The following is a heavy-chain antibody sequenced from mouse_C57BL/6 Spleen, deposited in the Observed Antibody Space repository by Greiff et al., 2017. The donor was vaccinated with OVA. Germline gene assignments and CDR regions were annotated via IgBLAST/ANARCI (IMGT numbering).Heavy chain of an antibody. CDR3: ARGYGNPFAY. CDR2: ISNGGGST. V-gene: IGHV5-12*01. D-gene: IGHD2-1*01. Sequence: EVNVVESGGGLVQPGGSLKLSCAASGFTFSDYYMYWVRQTPEKRLEWVAYISNGGGSTYYPDTVKGRFTISRDNAKNTLYLQMSRLKSEDTAMYYCARGYGNPFAYWGQGTLVTVSA. CDR1: GFTFSDYY. J-gene: IGHJ3*01.